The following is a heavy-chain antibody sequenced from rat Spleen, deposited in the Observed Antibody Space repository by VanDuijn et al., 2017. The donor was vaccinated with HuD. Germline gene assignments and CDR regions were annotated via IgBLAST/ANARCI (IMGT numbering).Heavy chain of an antibody. CDR2: INNDGSST. CDR3: ARHYNWELWYFDF. J-gene: IGHJ1*01. CDR1: GFTFSGNN. Sequence: EVQLVESGGGLVQPGRSLKLSCAASGFTFSGNNMAWVRQTPKKGLEWVATINNDGSSTYYRDSGKGRFTISRENAKSTLYLKMDSLRSEDTATYYCARHYNWELWYFDFWGPGTMVTVSS. V-gene: IGHV5-7*01. D-gene: IGHD5-1*01.